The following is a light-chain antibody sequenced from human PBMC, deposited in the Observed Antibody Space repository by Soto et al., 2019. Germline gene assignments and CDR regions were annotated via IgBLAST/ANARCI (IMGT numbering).Light chain of an antibody. V-gene: IGLV2-14*01. CDR3: SSYSISTAYL. CDR2: EVS. Sequence: QSALTQPRSVSGSPGQSVTISCTGTSSDVGGYDYVSWYQLHPGKAPKLILFEVSNRPSGVSYRFSGSKSGNTASLTISGLQAEDEADYFCSSYSISTAYLFGTGTKVTVL. J-gene: IGLJ1*01. CDR1: SSDVGGYDY.